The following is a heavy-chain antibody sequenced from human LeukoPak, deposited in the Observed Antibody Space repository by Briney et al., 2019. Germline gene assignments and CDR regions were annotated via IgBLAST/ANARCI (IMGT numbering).Heavy chain of an antibody. CDR1: GVSISSYY. CDR3: ARVGHIVAAGTYDY. Sequence: PSETLSLNCTVSGVSISSYYWSWIRQPPAEGLEWIGNIFYSGSPNYKSSLKSRVTTSFDTSKNQFSLKLSSVTAADTAVYYCARVGHIVAAGTYDYWGQGTLVTVSS. V-gene: IGHV4-59*08. CDR2: IFYSGSP. D-gene: IGHD6-13*01. J-gene: IGHJ4*02.